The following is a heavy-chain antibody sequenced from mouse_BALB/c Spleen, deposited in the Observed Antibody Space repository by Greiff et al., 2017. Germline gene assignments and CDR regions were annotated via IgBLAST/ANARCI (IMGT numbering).Heavy chain of an antibody. D-gene: IGHD1-1*01. CDR2: ISYSGST. V-gene: IGHV3-2*02. J-gene: IGHJ2*01. CDR3: ARSILRFYFDY. CDR1: GYSITSDYA. Sequence: EVQGVESGPGLVKPSQSLSLTCTVTGYSITSDYAWNWIRQFPGNKLEWMGYISYSGSTSYNPSLKSRISITRDTSKNQFFLQLNSVTTEDTATYYCARSILRFYFDYWGQGTTLTVSS.